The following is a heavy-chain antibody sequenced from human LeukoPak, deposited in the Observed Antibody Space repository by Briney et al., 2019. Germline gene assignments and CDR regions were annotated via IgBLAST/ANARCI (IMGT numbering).Heavy chain of an antibody. CDR1: GFTFSSYS. CDR3: ARAVTQYYYYGMDV. V-gene: IGHV3-21*01. Sequence: PGGSLRLSCAASGFTFSSYSMNWVRQAPGKGLEWVSSISSSSSYIYYADSVKGRFTISRDNAKNPLYLQMNSLRAEDTAVYYCARAVTQYYYYGMDVWGQGTTVTVSS. D-gene: IGHD2-21*02. J-gene: IGHJ6*02. CDR2: ISSSSSYI.